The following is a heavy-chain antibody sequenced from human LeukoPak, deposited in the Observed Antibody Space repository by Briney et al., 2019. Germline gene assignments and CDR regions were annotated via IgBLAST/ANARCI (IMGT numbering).Heavy chain of an antibody. J-gene: IGHJ3*02. V-gene: IGHV4-61*02. D-gene: IGHD2-2*02. CDR1: GGSISSGSHY. Sequence: SETLSLTCTVSGGSISSGSHYWTWIRQPAGKGLEYIGRVYSSGSTDSNPSLKSRVAISVDTSKNQFSLKLSSVTAADTAVYYCANYCSSTSCHTRRAFDIWGQGTMVTVSS. CDR3: ANYCSSTSCHTRRAFDI. CDR2: VYSSGST.